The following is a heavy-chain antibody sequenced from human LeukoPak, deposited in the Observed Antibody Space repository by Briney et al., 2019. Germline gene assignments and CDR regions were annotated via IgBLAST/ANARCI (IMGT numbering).Heavy chain of an antibody. V-gene: IGHV1-69*04. D-gene: IGHD6-19*01. CDR1: GGTFSSYA. J-gene: IGHJ4*02. Sequence: GSSVKVSCKASGGTFSSYAISWVRQAPGQGLEWMGRIIPILGIANYAQKFQGRVTITADKSTSTAYMELCSLRSEDTAVYYCATPYSSGWSGGYNYFDYWGQGTLVTVSS. CDR2: IIPILGIA. CDR3: ATPYSSGWSGGYNYFDY.